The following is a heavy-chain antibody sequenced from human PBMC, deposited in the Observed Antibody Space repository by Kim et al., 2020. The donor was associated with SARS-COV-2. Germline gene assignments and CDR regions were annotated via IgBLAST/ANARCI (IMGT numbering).Heavy chain of an antibody. D-gene: IGHD1-26*01. V-gene: IGHV4-39*01. CDR3: VRQTSTYYNWFAP. J-gene: IGHJ5*02. CDR1: GASISSGGYF. Sequence: SETLSLTCTVSGASISSGGYFWAWVRQPPGKGLEWIGSIYSSGSTYYNPSLKSRATISVDTSQNQFSVRLTSVTATDTSVYYCVRQTSTYYNWFAPWGQGTLVTVSS. CDR2: IYSSGST.